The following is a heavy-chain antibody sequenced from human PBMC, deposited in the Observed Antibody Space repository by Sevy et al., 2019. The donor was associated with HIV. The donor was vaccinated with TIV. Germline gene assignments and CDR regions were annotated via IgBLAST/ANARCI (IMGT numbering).Heavy chain of an antibody. CDR2: ISSSGSTI. Sequence: GGSLRLSCAASGFIFNSYVMSWVRQAPGKGLEWVSYISSSGSTIYYADSVKGRFTISRDNAKNSLYLQMNSLRAEDTAVYYCARDLTYCSSTSCSAFDYWGQGTLVTVSS. J-gene: IGHJ4*02. D-gene: IGHD2-2*01. V-gene: IGHV3-48*03. CDR1: GFIFNSYV. CDR3: ARDLTYCSSTSCSAFDY.